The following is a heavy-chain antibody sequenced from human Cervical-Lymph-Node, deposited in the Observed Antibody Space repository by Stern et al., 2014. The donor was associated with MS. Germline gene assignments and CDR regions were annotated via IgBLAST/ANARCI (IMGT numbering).Heavy chain of an antibody. J-gene: IGHJ4*02. D-gene: IGHD5-24*01. CDR3: ATDGEMTTIGLQY. Sequence: VQLGVSGAEVRKPGSSVAVSCKASGGSFITHAFSWVRQAPGHGLERMGGIIPLGGSAHYAQKFQGRLTLIADKATTTAYMELNSLTTEDTAVYYCATDGEMTTIGLQYWGQGTLVAVSS. CDR1: GGSFITHA. CDR2: IIPLGGSA. V-gene: IGHV1-69*06.